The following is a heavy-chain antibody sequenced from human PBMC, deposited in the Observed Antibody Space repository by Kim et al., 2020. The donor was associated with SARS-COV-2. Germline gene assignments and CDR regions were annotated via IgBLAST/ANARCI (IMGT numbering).Heavy chain of an antibody. Sequence: GGSLRLSCAASGFTFSSYGMHWVRQAPGKGLDWVAVISYDGSKKYYADSVKGRFTISRDNSKNTLYLQMNSLRAEDTAVYYCAREEGYGDYAVDYWGQGTLVTVSS. J-gene: IGHJ4*02. V-gene: IGHV3-33*05. CDR1: GFTFSSYG. D-gene: IGHD4-17*01. CDR3: AREEGYGDYAVDY. CDR2: ISYDGSKK.